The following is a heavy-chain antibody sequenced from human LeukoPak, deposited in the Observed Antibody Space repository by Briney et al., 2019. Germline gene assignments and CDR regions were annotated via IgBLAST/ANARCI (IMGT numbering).Heavy chain of an antibody. CDR2: IKQDGSEK. CDR3: ARDLLLYFGEVTMAFDY. CDR1: GFVYTAFW. J-gene: IGHJ4*02. V-gene: IGHV3-7*01. Sequence: GGSLRLSCAGSGFVYTAFWMSWVRQVPGKGLEWVANIKQDGSEKYYVDSVNGRFTISRDNAKNTLFLQMNSLRAEDTAVYYCARDLLLYFGEVTMAFDYWGLGTLVTVSS. D-gene: IGHD3-10*01.